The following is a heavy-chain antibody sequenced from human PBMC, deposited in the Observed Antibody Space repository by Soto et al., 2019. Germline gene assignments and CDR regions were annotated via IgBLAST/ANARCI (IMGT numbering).Heavy chain of an antibody. CDR1: GGTFSRYA. J-gene: IGHJ4*02. CDR3: ARASRYGDSLCDY. CDR2: IIPIFGTA. D-gene: IGHD4-17*01. Sequence: QVQLVQSGAEVKKPGSSVKVSCKASGGTFSRYAISWVRQAPGQRLEWMGGIIPIFGTANYAQKVHGRVTITADESTSTAYMELSSLRSEDTAVYYFARASRYGDSLCDYWGQGTLVTVYS. V-gene: IGHV1-69*12.